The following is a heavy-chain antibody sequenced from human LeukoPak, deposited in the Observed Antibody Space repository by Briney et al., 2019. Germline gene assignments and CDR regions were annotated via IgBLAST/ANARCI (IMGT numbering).Heavy chain of an antibody. CDR1: GGSISSSYYY. Sequence: PSETLSLTCTVSGGSISSSYYYWGWIRQPPGKGLEWIETISYSGTTYYNPSLESRVTISVDTSRNQFSLKLTSVTAADTAVYYCARHKMGTTRLYYFDYWGQGTLVTLSS. CDR2: ISYSGTT. CDR3: ARHKMGTTRLYYFDY. J-gene: IGHJ4*02. D-gene: IGHD1-26*01. V-gene: IGHV4-39*01.